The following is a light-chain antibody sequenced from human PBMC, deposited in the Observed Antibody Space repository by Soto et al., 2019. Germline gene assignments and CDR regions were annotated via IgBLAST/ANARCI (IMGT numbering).Light chain of an antibody. CDR2: EVS. J-gene: IGLJ2*01. CDR1: SSDVGGYNY. CDR3: SSYAGSNNLL. Sequence: QSVLTQPPSVSWSPGQSVTISCTGTSSDVGGYNYVSWYQQHPGKAPKLMIYEVSKRPSGVPDRFSGSKSGNTASLTVSGLQAEDETDYYCSSYAGSNNLLFGGGTKVTLL. V-gene: IGLV2-8*01.